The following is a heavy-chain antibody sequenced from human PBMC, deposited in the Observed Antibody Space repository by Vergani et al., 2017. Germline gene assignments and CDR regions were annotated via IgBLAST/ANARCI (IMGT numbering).Heavy chain of an antibody. CDR1: GFTFSSYA. D-gene: IGHD2-21*02. J-gene: IGHJ6*02. Sequence: EVQLLESGGGLVQPGGSLRLSCAASGFTFSSYAMSWVRQAPGKGLEWVSAISGSGGSTYYADSVKGRFTISRDNSKNTLYLQMNSLRAEDTAVYYCARAGVVVTAIPYYYYGMDVWGQGP. CDR3: ARAGVVVTAIPYYYYGMDV. CDR2: ISGSGGST. V-gene: IGHV3-23*01.